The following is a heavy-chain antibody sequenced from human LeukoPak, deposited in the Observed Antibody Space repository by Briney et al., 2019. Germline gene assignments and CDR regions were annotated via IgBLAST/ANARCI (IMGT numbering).Heavy chain of an antibody. CDR1: GGSISSSSYY. V-gene: IGHV4-39*07. D-gene: IGHD3-3*01. CDR3: ARDVYDFWSGYYTPWNYYYMDV. Sequence: SETLSLTCTVSGGSISSSSYYWGWIRQPPGKGLEWIGSIYYSGSTYYNLSLKSRVTISVDTSKNQFSLKLSSVTAADTAVYYCARDVYDFWSGYYTPWNYYYMDVWGKGTTVTVSS. J-gene: IGHJ6*03. CDR2: IYYSGST.